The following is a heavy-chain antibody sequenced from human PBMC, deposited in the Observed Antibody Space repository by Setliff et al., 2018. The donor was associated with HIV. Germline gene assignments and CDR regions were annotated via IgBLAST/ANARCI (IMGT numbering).Heavy chain of an antibody. CDR2: SYARGST. D-gene: IGHD3-10*01. Sequence: SETLSLTCAVSGYAISSGYYWGWIRRPPGKGLEWIGRSYARGSTYYTPSLKSRVTMSVDTSKNQFSLKLSAVTAADTAVYYCARELLRSWDGSENSYKPYYLDYWGQGTLVTVSS. V-gene: IGHV4-38-2*02. J-gene: IGHJ4*02. CDR1: GYAISSGYY. CDR3: ARELLRSWDGSENSYKPYYLDY.